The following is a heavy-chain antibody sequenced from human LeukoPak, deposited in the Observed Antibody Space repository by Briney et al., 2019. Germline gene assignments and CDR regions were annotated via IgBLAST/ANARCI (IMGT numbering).Heavy chain of an antibody. CDR2: IWYDGSNK. D-gene: IGHD2-15*01. Sequence: GGSLRLSCAASGFTFSSYGMHWVRQALGKGLEWVAVIWYDGSNKYYADSAKGRFTISRDNSKNTLYLQMNSLRPEDTAVYYCARDGRCSGGSCYGDDAFDIWGQGTMVTVSS. CDR1: GFTFSSYG. J-gene: IGHJ3*02. V-gene: IGHV3-33*01. CDR3: ARDGRCSGGSCYGDDAFDI.